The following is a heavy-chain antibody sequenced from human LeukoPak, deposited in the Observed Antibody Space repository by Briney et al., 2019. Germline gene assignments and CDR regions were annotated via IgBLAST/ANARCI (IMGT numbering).Heavy chain of an antibody. Sequence: SETLSLTCAVYGGSFSGYYWSWIRQPPGKGLDWIGEINHSGSTNYNPSLKSRVTISVDTSKNQFSLKLSSVTAADTAVYYCARVGVSGSYPFDYWGQGTLATVSS. CDR1: GGSFSGYY. CDR3: ARVGVSGSYPFDY. D-gene: IGHD1-26*01. J-gene: IGHJ4*02. V-gene: IGHV4-34*01. CDR2: INHSGST.